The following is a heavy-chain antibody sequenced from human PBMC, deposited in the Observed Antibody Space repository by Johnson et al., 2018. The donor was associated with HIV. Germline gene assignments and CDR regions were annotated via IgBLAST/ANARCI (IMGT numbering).Heavy chain of an antibody. CDR2: ISYDGSNK. Sequence: QVQLVESGGGVVQPGRSLRLSCAASGFTFSSYGMHWVRQAPGKGLEWVAVISYDGSNKYYADSVKGRFTISRDNSKNTLYLQMNSLRAEDTAVYYCAKSGYSGSYDRMGAFDIWGQGTMVTVSS. CDR1: GFTFSSYG. V-gene: IGHV3-30*18. CDR3: AKSGYSGSYDRMGAFDI. D-gene: IGHD1-26*01. J-gene: IGHJ3*02.